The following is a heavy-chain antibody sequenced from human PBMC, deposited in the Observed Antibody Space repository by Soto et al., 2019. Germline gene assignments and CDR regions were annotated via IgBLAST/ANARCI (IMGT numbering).Heavy chain of an antibody. CDR2: INSNGSST. CDR1: GFTFSSYW. V-gene: IGHV3-74*01. J-gene: IGHJ6*02. CDR3: AKEGAAGTYYYGMDV. Sequence: GGSLRLSCAASGFTFSSYWMHWVRQAPGKGLEWVSRINSNGSSTSYADSVKGRFTISRDNAKNTLYLQMNSLRAEDTAVYYCAKEGAAGTYYYGMDVWGQGTTVTVSS. D-gene: IGHD6-13*01.